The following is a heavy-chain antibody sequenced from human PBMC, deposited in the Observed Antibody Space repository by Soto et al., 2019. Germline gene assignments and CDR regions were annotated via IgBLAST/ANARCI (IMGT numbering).Heavy chain of an antibody. J-gene: IGHJ3*02. CDR2: IVVGSGNT. V-gene: IGHV1-58*01. CDR1: GFTFTSSA. D-gene: IGHD3-10*01. CDR3: AADINEGILWFGEFSNYDAFDI. Sequence: ASVKVSCKASGFTFTSSAVQWVRQARGQRLEWIGWIVVGSGNTNYAQKFQERVTITRDMSTSTAYMELSSLRSEDTAVYYCAADINEGILWFGEFSNYDAFDIWGQGTMVTVSS.